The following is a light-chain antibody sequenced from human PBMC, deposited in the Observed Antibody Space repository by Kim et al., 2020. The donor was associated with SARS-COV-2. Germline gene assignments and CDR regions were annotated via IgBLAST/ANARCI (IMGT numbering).Light chain of an antibody. CDR3: SSYTSSSTVV. V-gene: IGLV2-14*01. Sequence: QSALTQPASVSGSPGQSITISCTGTSSDVGGYNYVSWYQQHPGKAPKLMIYDVSKRPSGVSNRFSGSKSVNTASLTISGLQAEDEADYYCSSYTSSSTVVFGGGTQLTVL. J-gene: IGLJ2*01. CDR2: DVS. CDR1: SSDVGGYNY.